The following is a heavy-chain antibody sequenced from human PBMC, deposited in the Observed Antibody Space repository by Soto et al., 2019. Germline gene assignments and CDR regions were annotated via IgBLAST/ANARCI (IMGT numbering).Heavy chain of an antibody. Sequence: QVQLVQSGAEVKKPGASVKVSCKTSGYTFTNHGINWVRQAPGQGLEWMGWINPYNANVNYAQKHQGRVTMTTDTSTSTAYMDLGSLTSDDTAVYYCARDRVAGIWGDAFDIWGQGTMVTVSS. CDR2: INPYNANV. CDR3: ARDRVAGIWGDAFDI. D-gene: IGHD3-16*01. CDR1: GYTFTNHG. J-gene: IGHJ3*02. V-gene: IGHV1-18*04.